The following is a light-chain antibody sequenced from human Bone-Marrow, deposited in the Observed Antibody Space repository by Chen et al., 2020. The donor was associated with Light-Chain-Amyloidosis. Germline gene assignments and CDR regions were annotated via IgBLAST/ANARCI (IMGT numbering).Light chain of an antibody. V-gene: IGLV1-44*01. CDR2: SNN. CDR1: NSNIGNNA. CDR3: ATWDDSLNGVM. J-gene: IGLJ3*02. Sequence: QSVLTQPPSVSGTPGQRVTISCSGSNSNIGNNAVNWYQQQYPVTAPKLLIYSNNQRPSGVPDRFAGSMSGTSASLAISGLQPEDGAEYYCATWDDSLNGVMFGGGTKLTVL.